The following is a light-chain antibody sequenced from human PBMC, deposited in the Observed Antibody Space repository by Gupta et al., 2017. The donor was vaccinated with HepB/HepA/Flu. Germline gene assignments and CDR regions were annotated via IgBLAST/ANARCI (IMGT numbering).Light chain of an antibody. CDR3: QQYDNTLLT. J-gene: IGKJ3*01. CDR2: DAS. CDR1: QDISNY. V-gene: IGKV1-33*01. Sequence: IQLTPSPSSLSASVGDRVTITCQAIQDISNYLNWYQQKPGKAPKLLIYDASNLETGVPSRFSGSGSGTDFTLTISSLQPEDIATYYCQQYDNTLLTFGHGTKVD.